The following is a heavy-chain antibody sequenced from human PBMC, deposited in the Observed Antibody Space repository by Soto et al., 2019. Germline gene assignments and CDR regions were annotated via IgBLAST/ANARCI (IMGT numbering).Heavy chain of an antibody. CDR1: GGSFPSDT. CDR3: TRPSSGYYHDAFDI. V-gene: IGHV1-69*01. D-gene: IGHD3-22*01. CDR2: IVPVFGTP. Sequence: QVQLMQSGAEVNKPGSSVKVSCKASGGSFPSDTISWVRQAPGQGLEWLGGIVPVFGTPNHAQKFQGRVTISADGSTNTAYMELTSLRPEDSAVYYCTRPSSGYYHDAFDIWGQGTLVTVSS. J-gene: IGHJ3*02.